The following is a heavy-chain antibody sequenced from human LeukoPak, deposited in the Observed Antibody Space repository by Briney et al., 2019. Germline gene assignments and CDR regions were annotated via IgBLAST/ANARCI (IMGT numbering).Heavy chain of an antibody. CDR1: GDSVSSNSAA. CDR3: ASGAYSNYLFDY. J-gene: IGHJ4*02. Sequence: SQSLSLTCAISGDSVSSNSAAWNWIRQSPSRGLEWLGRTYYMSRWYNDYAVSVKSRTTINPDTSKNQFSLQLNSVTPEDTAVYYCASGAYSNYLFDYWGQGTLVTVSS. V-gene: IGHV6-1*01. D-gene: IGHD4-11*01. CDR2: TYYMSRWYN.